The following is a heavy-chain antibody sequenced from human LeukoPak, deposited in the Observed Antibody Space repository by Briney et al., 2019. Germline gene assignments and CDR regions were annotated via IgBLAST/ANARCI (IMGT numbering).Heavy chain of an antibody. Sequence: GGSLRLSCAASGFSFSDFYMSWIRHAPGKGLELVSHISGSASTIYYADSVKGRFTISRDNSKNTLYLQMNSLRAEDTAVYYCAKDLSDPVMVIESWGQGTLVTVSS. CDR3: AKDLSDPVMVIES. CDR1: GFSFSDFY. V-gene: IGHV3-11*01. J-gene: IGHJ4*02. D-gene: IGHD5-18*01. CDR2: ISGSASTI.